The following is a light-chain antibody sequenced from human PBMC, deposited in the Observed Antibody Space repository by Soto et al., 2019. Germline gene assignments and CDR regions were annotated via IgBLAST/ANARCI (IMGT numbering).Light chain of an antibody. CDR2: AAS. CDR3: QQYVLGLT. CDR1: QSISSSY. V-gene: IGKV3-20*01. Sequence: EIVMTQSPATLSVSPGERATLSCRTSQSISSSYLAWYQQKPGQAPRLLIYAASSRATGVPDRFSGSGSGTDFTLTVSRLEPEDFAVYYCQQYVLGLTFGPGTKVDNK. J-gene: IGKJ3*01.